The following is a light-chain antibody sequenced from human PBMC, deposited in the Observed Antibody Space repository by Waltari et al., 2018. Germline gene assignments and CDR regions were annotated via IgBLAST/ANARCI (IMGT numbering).Light chain of an antibody. CDR2: KVS. Sequence: DVVMTQSPLSLPVTLGQPASIPCRSSQSLVHTDGTTYLNWFQQRPGQSPRRLIYKVSKRDSGVPDRFSGSGSGTDFTLEISRVEAEDVGVYYCMQGTHWPLTFGGGTKVEIK. V-gene: IGKV2-30*02. CDR1: QSLVHTDGTTY. CDR3: MQGTHWPLT. J-gene: IGKJ4*01.